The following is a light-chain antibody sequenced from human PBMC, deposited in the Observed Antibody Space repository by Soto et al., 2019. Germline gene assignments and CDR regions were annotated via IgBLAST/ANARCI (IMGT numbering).Light chain of an antibody. CDR1: QSITNNY. Sequence: EIVLTQSPDTLSLSPGERATFSCRATQSITNNYVAWYQHKPGHATRLLIYGASRRATGNPDRIIGSGSVKDFTLPITRLEHDDFAVYYCHQYPDSPNTFGQATKLEIK. CDR2: GAS. CDR3: HQYPDSPNT. V-gene: IGKV3-20*01. J-gene: IGKJ2*01.